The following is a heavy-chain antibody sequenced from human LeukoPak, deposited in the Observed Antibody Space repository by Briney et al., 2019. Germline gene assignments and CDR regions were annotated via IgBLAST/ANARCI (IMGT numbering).Heavy chain of an antibody. J-gene: IGHJ4*02. CDR1: GFAFESFT. Sequence: SGGSLRLSCAGSGFAFESFTMTWVRQAPGKGLEWVSLISDTGRDINYADSVRGRFTISRDNTKNSLFLQMDSPRVEDTAIYYCAKGLFSAYDKYLDSWGQGTLVTVSS. D-gene: IGHD5-12*01. CDR2: ISDTGRDI. CDR3: AKGLFSAYDKYLDS. V-gene: IGHV3-21*04.